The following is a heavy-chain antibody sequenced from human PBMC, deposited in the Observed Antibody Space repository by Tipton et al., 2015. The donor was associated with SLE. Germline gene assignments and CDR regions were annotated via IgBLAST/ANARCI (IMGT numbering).Heavy chain of an antibody. CDR2: INHSGST. V-gene: IGHV4-34*01. D-gene: IGHD3-10*01. J-gene: IGHJ4*02. CDR3: ARQNVLLWSFDY. Sequence: TLSLTCAVYGGSFSGYYWSWIRQPPGKGLEWIGEINHSGSTNYNPSLKSRVTISVDTSKNQFSLKVSSVTAADTAVYYCARQNVLLWSFDYWGQGTLVTVSS. CDR1: GGSFSGYY.